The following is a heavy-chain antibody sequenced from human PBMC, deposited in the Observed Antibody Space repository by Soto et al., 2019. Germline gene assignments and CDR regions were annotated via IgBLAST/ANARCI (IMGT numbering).Heavy chain of an antibody. CDR1: GFTFSSYW. CDR3: ANIPPGCSSPYFDY. Sequence: GGSLRLSCAASGFTFSSYWMSWVRQAPGKGLEWVANIKQDGSEKYYVDSVKGRFTISRDNTKNSLYQQMNSLSADDTAVYFCANIPPGCSSPYFDYWGQGTLVTVSS. CDR2: IKQDGSEK. D-gene: IGHD6-6*01. J-gene: IGHJ4*02. V-gene: IGHV3-7*01.